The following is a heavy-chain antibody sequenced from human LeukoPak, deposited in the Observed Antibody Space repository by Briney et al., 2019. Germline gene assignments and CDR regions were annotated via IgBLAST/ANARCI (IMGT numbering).Heavy chain of an antibody. D-gene: IGHD2-2*01. J-gene: IGHJ3*02. Sequence: GGSLRLSCAASGFTFSSYSMNWVRRAPGKGLEWVSSISSSSSYIYYADSVKGRFTISRDNAKNSLYLQMNSLRAEDTAVYYCARVSKLVGNAFDIWGQGTMVTVSS. CDR3: ARVSKLVGNAFDI. V-gene: IGHV3-21*01. CDR1: GFTFSSYS. CDR2: ISSSSSYI.